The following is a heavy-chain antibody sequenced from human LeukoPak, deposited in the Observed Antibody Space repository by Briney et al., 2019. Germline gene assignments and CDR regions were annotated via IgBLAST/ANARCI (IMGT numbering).Heavy chain of an antibody. CDR1: GFTFSSYS. J-gene: IGHJ4*02. Sequence: PGGSLRLSCAASGFTFSSYSMNWVRQAPGKGLEWVSSISSSSSYIYYADSVKGRFTISRDNAKNSLYLQMNSPRAEDTAVYYCARGNAMVNDYWGQGTLVTVSS. D-gene: IGHD4/OR15-4a*01. CDR2: ISSSSSYI. CDR3: ARGNAMVNDY. V-gene: IGHV3-21*01.